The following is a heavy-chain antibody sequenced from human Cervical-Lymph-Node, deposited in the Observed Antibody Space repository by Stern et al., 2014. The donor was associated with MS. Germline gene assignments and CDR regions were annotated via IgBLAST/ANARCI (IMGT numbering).Heavy chain of an antibody. J-gene: IGHJ5*02. CDR3: ARVEGYCSGGSCYSWFDP. Sequence: VQLVESGPGLVKPSETLSLTCTVSGGSVSSGSYYWSWIRQPPGKGLEWIGYIYYSGSTNYNPSLKSRVTISVDTSKNQFSLKLSSVTAADTAVYYCARVEGYCSGGSCYSWFDPWGQGTLVTVSS. V-gene: IGHV4-61*01. D-gene: IGHD2-15*01. CDR1: GGSVSSGSYY. CDR2: IYYSGST.